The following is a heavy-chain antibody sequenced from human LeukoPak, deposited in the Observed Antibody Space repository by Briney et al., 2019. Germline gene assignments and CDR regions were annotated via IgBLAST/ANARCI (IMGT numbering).Heavy chain of an antibody. Sequence: SETLSLTCAVYGGSFSGYYWSWIRQPPGKGLEWIGYIYYSGSTNYNPSLKSRVTISVDTSKNQFSLKLSSVTAADTAVYYCASGGIGAFDIWGQGTMVTVSS. V-gene: IGHV4-59*01. CDR3: ASGGIGAFDI. CDR2: IYYSGST. CDR1: GGSFSGYY. D-gene: IGHD3-16*01. J-gene: IGHJ3*02.